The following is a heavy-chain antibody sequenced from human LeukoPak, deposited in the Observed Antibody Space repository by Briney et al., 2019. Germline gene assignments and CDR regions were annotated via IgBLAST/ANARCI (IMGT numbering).Heavy chain of an antibody. CDR3: ARAGLYNWNYEGTTYFDF. Sequence: GGSLRLSCAASGFTFSNYSMNWVRQAPGKGLEWVSSISSRSTYIYHADSVKGRFTISRDNAKNSLYLQMNSLRAEDTALYYCARAGLYNWNYEGTTYFDFWGQGTLVTVSA. CDR2: ISSRSTYI. CDR1: GFTFSNYS. J-gene: IGHJ4*02. D-gene: IGHD1-7*01. V-gene: IGHV3-21*04.